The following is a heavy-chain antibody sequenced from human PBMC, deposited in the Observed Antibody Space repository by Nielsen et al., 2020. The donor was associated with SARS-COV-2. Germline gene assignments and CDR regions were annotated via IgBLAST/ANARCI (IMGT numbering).Heavy chain of an antibody. CDR2: ISSSSSTI. CDR3: ARVNTGRITMIVVVEYFDY. CDR1: GFTFSSYS. V-gene: IGHV3-48*01. D-gene: IGHD3-22*01. J-gene: IGHJ4*02. Sequence: GESLKISCAASGFTFSSYSMNWVRQAPGEGLEWVSYISSSSSTIYYADSVKGRFTISRDNAKNSLYLQMNSLRAEDTAVYYCARVNTGRITMIVVVEYFDYWGQGTLVTVSS.